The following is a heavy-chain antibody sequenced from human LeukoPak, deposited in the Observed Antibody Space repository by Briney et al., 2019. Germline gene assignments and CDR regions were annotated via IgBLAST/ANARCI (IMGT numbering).Heavy chain of an antibody. Sequence: GGSLRLSCAASGFALSDYYMSWIRPAPGKGLEWVSCISSSSIYTNYADSVKGRFTISRDNAKNSLYLQMNSLRAEDTAVYYCARDREYYFDYWGQGTLVTVSS. V-gene: IGHV3-11*06. CDR2: ISSSSIYT. J-gene: IGHJ4*02. CDR1: GFALSDYY. CDR3: ARDREYYFDY.